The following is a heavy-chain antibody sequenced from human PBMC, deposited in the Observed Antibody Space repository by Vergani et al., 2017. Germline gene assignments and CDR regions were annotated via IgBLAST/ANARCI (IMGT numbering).Heavy chain of an antibody. Sequence: QVTLKESGPVLVKPTETLTLTCTVSGFSLSNARMGVSWIRQPPGKALEWLAHIFSNDEKSYITSLKSRLTISKDTSKSQVVLTMNNMDPVDTATYYCARIFYMAMDVWGKGTTVTVSS. CDR1: GFSLSNARMG. D-gene: IGHD2/OR15-2a*01. CDR3: ARIFYMAMDV. V-gene: IGHV2-26*01. CDR2: IFSNDEK. J-gene: IGHJ6*03.